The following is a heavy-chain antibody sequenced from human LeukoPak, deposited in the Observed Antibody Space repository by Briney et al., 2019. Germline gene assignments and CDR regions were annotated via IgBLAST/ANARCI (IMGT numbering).Heavy chain of an antibody. CDR2: IIPILGIA. J-gene: IGHJ4*02. D-gene: IGHD2-2*01. V-gene: IGHV1-69*04. CDR3: ASEGSEYQLLYYFDY. Sequence: SVKVSCKASGGTFSSYAISWVRQAPGQGLEWMGRIIPILGIANYAQKFQGRVTITADKSTSTAYMELSSLRSEDTAVYYCASEGSEYQLLYYFDYRGQGTLVTVSS. CDR1: GGTFSSYA.